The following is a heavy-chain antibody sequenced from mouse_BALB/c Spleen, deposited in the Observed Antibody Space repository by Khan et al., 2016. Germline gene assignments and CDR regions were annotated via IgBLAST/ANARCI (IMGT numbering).Heavy chain of an antibody. CDR1: GDSITSGH. D-gene: IGHD1-2*01. Sequence: EVKLEVSGPSLAKPSQTLSLTCSVTGDSITSGHWNWIRKFPGNKFDFMGYISHSGDSYYNPSLKSRISITRDTSKNQYYLQLNSMTTEDTATYYCATWDYYGSAFAYWGQGTLVTVSA. CDR3: ATWDYYGSAFAY. V-gene: IGHV3-8*02. CDR2: ISHSGDS. J-gene: IGHJ3*01.